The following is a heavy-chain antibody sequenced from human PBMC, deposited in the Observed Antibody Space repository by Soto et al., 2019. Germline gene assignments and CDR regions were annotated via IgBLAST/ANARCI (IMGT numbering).Heavy chain of an antibody. V-gene: IGHV1-69*01. D-gene: IGHD2-2*01. CDR3: ARSPTRPNYYYYRMDV. Sequence: QVQLVQSGAEVKKPGSSVKVSCKASGGTFSSYAISWVRQAPGQGLEWMGGIIPIFGTANYAQKFQGRVTITADESTSTAYMELSSLRSQDTAVYYCARSPTRPNYYYYRMDVWGQGTTVTVSS. CDR1: GGTFSSYA. J-gene: IGHJ6*02. CDR2: IIPIFGTA.